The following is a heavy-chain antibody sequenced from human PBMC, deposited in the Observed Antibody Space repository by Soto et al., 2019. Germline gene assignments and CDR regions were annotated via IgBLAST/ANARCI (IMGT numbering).Heavy chain of an antibody. CDR3: AGTTSHQWYYMDV. CDR1: GDSVSSNSAA. Sequence: QVQLQESGPGLVKPSQTLSLTCAISGDSVSSNSAAWIWIRLSPSRGLEWLARTYYRSRWYNDYAVSVRSRITVNPDTSKNQFSLQPTSVTPEDTAVYYCAGTTSHQWYYMDVWGKGTTVTVSS. V-gene: IGHV6-1*01. J-gene: IGHJ6*03. CDR2: TYYRSRWYN. D-gene: IGHD1-7*01.